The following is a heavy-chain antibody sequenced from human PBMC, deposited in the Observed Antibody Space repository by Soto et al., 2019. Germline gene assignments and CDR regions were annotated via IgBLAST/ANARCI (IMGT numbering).Heavy chain of an antibody. CDR1: GGSINSGYC. D-gene: IGHD6-19*01. J-gene: IGHJ5*02. CDR2: IYYSGSA. V-gene: IGHV4-31*03. Sequence: SETLSLTCTVSGGSINSGYCWSWIRQHPGKGLEWIGYIYYSGSANYNPSLKGRVTMSVDTSKNQFSLKLSSMTAADTAVYHCARDHSNGWYNWFDPWGQGTLVTVPS. CDR3: ARDHSNGWYNWFDP.